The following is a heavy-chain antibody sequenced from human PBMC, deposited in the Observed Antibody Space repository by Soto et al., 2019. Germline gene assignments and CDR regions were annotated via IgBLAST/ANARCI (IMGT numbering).Heavy chain of an antibody. D-gene: IGHD6-6*01. CDR3: ARQPYSSSYLFYY. CDR2: IYYSGST. J-gene: IGHJ4*02. V-gene: IGHV4-59*08. Sequence: SETLSLTCTVSGGSISSYYWSWIRQPPGKGLEWIGYIYYSGSTNYNPSLKSRVTISVDTSKNQFSLKLSSVTAADTAVYYCARQPYSSSYLFYYWGQGTLVTVSS. CDR1: GGSISSYY.